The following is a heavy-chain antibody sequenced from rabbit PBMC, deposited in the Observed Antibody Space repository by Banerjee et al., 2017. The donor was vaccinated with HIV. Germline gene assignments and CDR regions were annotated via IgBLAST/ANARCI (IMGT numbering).Heavy chain of an antibody. Sequence: QEQLEESGGGLVKPEGSLTLTCTASGFSFSSNYWLCWVRQAPGKGLEWIGCINTGSSGSTYYASWVNGRFSISRSTSLNTVTLQMTSLTAADTATYFCARWGDSGDLALWGPGTLVTVS. D-gene: IGHD1-1*01. CDR2: INTGSSGST. V-gene: IGHV1S45*01. CDR1: GFSFSSNYW. J-gene: IGHJ4*01. CDR3: ARWGDSGDLAL.